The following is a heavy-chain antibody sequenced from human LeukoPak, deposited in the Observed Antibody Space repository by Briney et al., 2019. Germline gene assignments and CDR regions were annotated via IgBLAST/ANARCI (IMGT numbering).Heavy chain of an antibody. J-gene: IGHJ4*02. Sequence: GGSLRLSCVGSDFTFSSYAMSWVRQAPGKGLEWVSAISGSGGSTYYADSVKGRFTISRDNSKNTLYLQMNSLRAEDTAVYYCAKSLRRALYLHFDYWGQGTLVTVSS. CDR1: DFTFSSYA. CDR3: AKSLRRALYLHFDY. D-gene: IGHD5-24*01. CDR2: ISGSGGST. V-gene: IGHV3-23*01.